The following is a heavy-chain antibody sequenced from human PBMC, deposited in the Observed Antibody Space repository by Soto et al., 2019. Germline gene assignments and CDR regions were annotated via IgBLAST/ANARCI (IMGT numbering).Heavy chain of an antibody. CDR2: IWYDGSNK. CDR1: GLTSRSKG. J-gene: IGHJ6*02. D-gene: IGHD2-15*01. CDR3: AREDIVVVVAAPGGMDV. Sequence: QVQLVESGEGVVRPGSSWKPSGAAPGLTSRSKGIHWARKAPGKGLEWGAVIWYDGSNKYYADSVKGRFTISRDNSKNTLYLQMNSLRAEDTAVYYCAREDIVVVVAAPGGMDVWGQGTTVTVSS. V-gene: IGHV3-33*01.